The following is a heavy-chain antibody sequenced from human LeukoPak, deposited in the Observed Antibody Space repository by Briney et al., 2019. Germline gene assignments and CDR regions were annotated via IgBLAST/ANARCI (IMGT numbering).Heavy chain of an antibody. CDR1: GYSFTSYW. CDR3: ARLRSPYSSQNWFDP. D-gene: IGHD6-13*01. V-gene: IGHV5-51*01. CDR2: IYPGDSDT. Sequence: GESLKISCKGSGYSFTSYWIGWVRQMPGKGLGWMGIIYPGDSDTRYSPSFQGQVTISADKSISTAYLQWSSLKASDTAMYYCARLRSPYSSQNWFDPWGQGTLVTVSS. J-gene: IGHJ5*02.